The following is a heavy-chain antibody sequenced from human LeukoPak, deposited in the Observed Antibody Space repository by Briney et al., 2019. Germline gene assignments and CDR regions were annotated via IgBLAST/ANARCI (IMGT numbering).Heavy chain of an antibody. V-gene: IGHV4-59*01. CDR2: IYYSGST. J-gene: IGHJ3*02. D-gene: IGHD1-26*01. CDR3: ARATFGGSYYAFDI. CDR1: GGSISSYY. Sequence: SETLSLTCTVSGGSISSYYWSWIRQPPGKGLEWIGYIYYSGSTNYNPSLKSRVTISVDTSKNQFSLKLSSVTAADTAAYYCARATFGGSYYAFDIWGQGTMVTVSS.